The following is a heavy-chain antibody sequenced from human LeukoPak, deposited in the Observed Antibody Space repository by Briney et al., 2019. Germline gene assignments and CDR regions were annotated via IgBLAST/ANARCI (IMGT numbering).Heavy chain of an antibody. V-gene: IGHV6-1*01. CDR3: ARGDQNFDY. CDR2: IYYRSKWSN. J-gene: IGHJ4*02. D-gene: IGHD5-24*01. Sequence: SQTLSLTCAISGDSVSSKSVWNWIRQSPSRGLEWLGRIYYRSKWSNNYAVSVKSRITINPDTSKNQFSLQLSSVTAEDTAVYNCARGDQNFDYWGQGTLVTVSS. CDR1: GDSVSSKSV.